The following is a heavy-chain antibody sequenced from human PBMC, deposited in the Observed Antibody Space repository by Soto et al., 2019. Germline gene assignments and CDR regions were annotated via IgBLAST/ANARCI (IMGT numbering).Heavy chain of an antibody. CDR1: GGTFSSYA. J-gene: IGHJ4*02. CDR3: VRVVAIPGYPDN. Sequence: QVQLVQSGAEVRQPASSVKVSCKTSGGTFSSYAISWVRQAPGQGLEWMGGIVPIVDTSTYAQKFQGRVTIKAAESTSTVYMELSSLRSDDTAVYYCVRVVAIPGYPDNWGQGTLVTVSS. D-gene: IGHD5-12*01. CDR2: IVPIVDTS. V-gene: IGHV1-69*12.